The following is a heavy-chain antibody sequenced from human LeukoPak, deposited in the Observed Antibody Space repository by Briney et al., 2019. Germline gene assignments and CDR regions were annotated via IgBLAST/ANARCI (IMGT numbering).Heavy chain of an antibody. J-gene: IGHJ6*03. Sequence: GGSLRLSCAASGFTFSSYSMNWVRQAPGKGLEWVSSISSSSSYIYYADSVKGRFTISRDNAKNSLYLQMNSLRAEDTAVYYCARGYDFWSGYYPGYYYYMDVWGKGTTVTVSS. CDR1: GFTFSSYS. D-gene: IGHD3-3*01. CDR3: ARGYDFWSGYYPGYYYYMDV. CDR2: ISSSSSYI. V-gene: IGHV3-21*01.